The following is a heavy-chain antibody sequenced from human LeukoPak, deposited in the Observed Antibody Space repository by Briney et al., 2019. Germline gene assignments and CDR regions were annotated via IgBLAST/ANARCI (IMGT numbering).Heavy chain of an antibody. V-gene: IGHV3-66*02. D-gene: IGHD3-3*01. CDR3: ARDRGFLEGSNYYHYMDV. Sequence: GGSLRLSCAASGFTVSSNYMSWVRQAPGKGLEWVSVIYSGGTTYYVDSVKGRFTISRDNSKNTLYLQMNSLRAEDTAVYYCARDRGFLEGSNYYHYMDVWGKGTTVTVSS. CDR2: IYSGGTT. CDR1: GFTVSSNY. J-gene: IGHJ6*03.